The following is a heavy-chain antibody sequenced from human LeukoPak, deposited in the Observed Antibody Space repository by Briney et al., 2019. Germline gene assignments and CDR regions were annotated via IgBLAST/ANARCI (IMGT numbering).Heavy chain of an antibody. V-gene: IGHV4-59*08. J-gene: IGHJ5*02. CDR1: GGSLSNYF. CDR3: ARPRPLNGAGSYVS. CDR2: IYYTGST. Sequence: PSETLPLTCTVSGGSLSNYFWSWIRQPPGKGLEWIGYIYYTGSTNYNPSLKSRVTISVNTSKNQFSLKLNSVTAADTAVYYCARPRPLNGAGSYVSWGQGILVTVSS. D-gene: IGHD3-10*01.